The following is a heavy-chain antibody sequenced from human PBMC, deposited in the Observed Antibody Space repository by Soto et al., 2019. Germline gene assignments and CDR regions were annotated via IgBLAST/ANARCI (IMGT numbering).Heavy chain of an antibody. CDR2: IYYSGST. CDR3: ARHDYSTFNWFDP. CDR1: GGSISSYC. J-gene: IGHJ5*02. Sequence: VSPSETLSLTCTVSGGSISSYCWGWIRQPPGKGLEWIGYIYYSGSTNYNPSLKSRVTISVDTSKNQFSLKLSSVTAADTAVYYCARHDYSTFNWFDPWGQGTLVTV. D-gene: IGHD4-4*01. V-gene: IGHV4-59*08.